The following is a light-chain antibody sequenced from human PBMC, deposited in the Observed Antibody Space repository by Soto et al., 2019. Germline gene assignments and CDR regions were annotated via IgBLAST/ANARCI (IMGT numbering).Light chain of an antibody. CDR3: AAWDDSLNGVV. J-gene: IGLJ2*01. Sequence: QSVLTQPPSASGIPGQRVTISCSGSSSNIGSNTVNWYQQFPGTAPKLLTYSNNQRPSGVPDRFSGSKSGTSASLAISGLQSEDEADYYCAAWDDSLNGVVFGGGTKLTVL. CDR2: SNN. CDR1: SSNIGSNT. V-gene: IGLV1-44*01.